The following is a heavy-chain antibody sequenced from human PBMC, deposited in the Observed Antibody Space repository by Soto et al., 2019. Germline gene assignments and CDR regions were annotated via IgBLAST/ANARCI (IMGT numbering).Heavy chain of an antibody. V-gene: IGHV5-10-1*01. CDR2: IDPSDSYT. Sequence: PGESLKISCNGSGYSFTIYWINWVRQMPGKGLEWMGRIDPSDSYTNYSPSFQGHVTISADKSISTAYLQWSSLKASDTAMYYCARPDYGDEVGAFDIWGQGTMVTVSS. CDR1: GYSFTIYW. CDR3: ARPDYGDEVGAFDI. D-gene: IGHD4-17*01. J-gene: IGHJ3*02.